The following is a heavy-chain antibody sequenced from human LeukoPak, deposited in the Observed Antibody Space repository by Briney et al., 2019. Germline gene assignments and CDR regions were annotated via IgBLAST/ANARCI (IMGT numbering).Heavy chain of an antibody. V-gene: IGHV1-24*01. CDR3: ATDHCTRTNCYEDYYHGMDV. CDR2: FDPEDGET. Sequence: ASVKVSCKVSGYTLTELSMHWVRQAPGKGLEWMGGFDPEDGETIYAQKFQGRVTMTEDTSTDTAYMELSSLRSEDTAVYYCATDHCTRTNCYEDYYHGMDVWGQGTTVTVSS. J-gene: IGHJ6*02. CDR1: GYTLTELS. D-gene: IGHD2-2*01.